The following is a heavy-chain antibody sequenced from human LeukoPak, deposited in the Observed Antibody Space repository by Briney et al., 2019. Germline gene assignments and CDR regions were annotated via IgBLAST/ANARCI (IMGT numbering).Heavy chain of an antibody. V-gene: IGHV1-8*03. CDR3: ARNGGNWPYYFDY. D-gene: IGHD4-23*01. J-gene: IGHJ4*02. Sequence: GASVKVSCKASGYTFTSYDINWVRQATGQGLEWMGWMNPNSGSTGYAQKFQGRVTITRNTSISTAYMELSSLRSEDTAVYYCARNGGNWPYYFDYWGQGTLVTVSS. CDR2: MNPNSGST. CDR1: GYTFTSYD.